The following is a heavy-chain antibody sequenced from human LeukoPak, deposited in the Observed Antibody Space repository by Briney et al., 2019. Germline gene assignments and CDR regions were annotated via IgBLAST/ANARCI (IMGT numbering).Heavy chain of an antibody. CDR1: GYNFPIYW. V-gene: IGHV5-51*01. Sequence: GESLKISCQGSGYNFPIYWIGWVRQIPGQGLEWMGIIYLDDSNTIYGPSFQGQVTISADKSINTAYLEWSSLKALDTAIYYCARQGAAGKYYYYYMDVWGKGTTVTVSS. CDR2: IYLDDSNT. CDR3: ARQGAAGKYYYYYMDV. D-gene: IGHD6-13*01. J-gene: IGHJ6*03.